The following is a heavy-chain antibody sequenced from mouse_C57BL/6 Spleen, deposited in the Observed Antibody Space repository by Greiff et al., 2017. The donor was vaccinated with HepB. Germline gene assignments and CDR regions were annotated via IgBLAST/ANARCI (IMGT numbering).Heavy chain of an antibody. CDR3: TTQYYYGSSVFAY. CDR2: IDPENGDT. D-gene: IGHD1-1*01. Sequence: EVQLQQSGAELVRPGASVKLSCTASGFNIKDDYMHWVKQRPEQGLEWIGWIDPENGDTEYASKFQGKATIKADTSSNTAYLQLSSLTSEDTAVYYCTTQYYYGSSVFAYWGQGTLVTVSA. CDR1: GFNIKDDY. V-gene: IGHV14-4*01. J-gene: IGHJ3*01.